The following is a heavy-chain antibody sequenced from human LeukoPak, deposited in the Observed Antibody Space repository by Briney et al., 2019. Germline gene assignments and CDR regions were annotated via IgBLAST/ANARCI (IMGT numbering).Heavy chain of an antibody. Sequence: SETLSLTCTVSGGSISSSSYYWGWIRQPPGKGLEWMGSIYYSGSTYYNPSLKSRVTISVDTSKNQFSLKLSSVTAADTAVYYCAREEAVTAISGYFDYWGQGTLVTVSS. CDR1: GGSISSSSYY. V-gene: IGHV4-39*07. D-gene: IGHD2-21*02. CDR2: IYYSGST. CDR3: AREEAVTAISGYFDY. J-gene: IGHJ4*02.